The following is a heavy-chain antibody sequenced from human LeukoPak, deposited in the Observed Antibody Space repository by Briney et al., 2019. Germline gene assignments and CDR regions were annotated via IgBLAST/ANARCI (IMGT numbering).Heavy chain of an antibody. CDR1: GFTFSDYG. J-gene: IGHJ4*02. Sequence: GRILRLSCAVSGFTFSDYGMHWVRQAPGKGLEWVAVIWYDGTNKYYADSVEGRFTISRDNSKNTLYLQMNSLRAEDTAVYYCARTRYNSGGGDYWGQGTPVTVSP. CDR2: IWYDGTNK. D-gene: IGHD6-19*01. CDR3: ARTRYNSGGGDY. V-gene: IGHV3-33*01.